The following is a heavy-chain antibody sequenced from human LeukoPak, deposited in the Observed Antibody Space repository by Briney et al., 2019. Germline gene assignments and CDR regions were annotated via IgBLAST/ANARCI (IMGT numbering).Heavy chain of an antibody. V-gene: IGHV3-7*01. CDR2: INQEGSEK. CDR1: GLTFRSYW. D-gene: IGHD5-24*01. CDR3: ARERDGRFFDY. J-gene: IGHJ4*02. Sequence: GGSLRLSCVVSGLTFRSYWMSWVRQAPGKGLKWVANINQEGSEKYFVDSVKGRFTISRDNAKNSLHLQMNTLRAEDTAVYYCARERDGRFFDYWGQRTLVTVSS.